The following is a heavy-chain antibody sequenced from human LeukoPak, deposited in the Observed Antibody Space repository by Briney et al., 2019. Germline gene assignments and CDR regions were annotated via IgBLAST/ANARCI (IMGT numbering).Heavy chain of an antibody. CDR3: SRGANWVDFDT. D-gene: IGHD2-15*01. CDR2: IKEDSSEK. Sequence: GGSLRLSCAASGFSFSSYYTHWVRQAPGKGLEWVANIKEDSSEKNSADSVKGRFTISRDNAKTSVYLQMSSLRAEDTAVYYCSRGANWVDFDTWGQGTMVTVSS. V-gene: IGHV3-7*04. J-gene: IGHJ3*02. CDR1: GFSFSSYY.